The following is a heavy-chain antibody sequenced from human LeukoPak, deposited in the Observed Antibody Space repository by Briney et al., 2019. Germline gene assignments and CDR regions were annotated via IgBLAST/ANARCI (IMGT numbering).Heavy chain of an antibody. CDR2: IYHSRAT. CDR3: ARDNRQRGLDS. V-gene: IGHV4-4*02. CDR1: GGSISSSDW. Sequence: PSETLSLTCVVSGGSISSSDWWSWVRQPPGKGLEWIDEIYHSRATNYNPSLKSRLTISVDMSKNQFSLMLRSVTAADTAFYYCARDNRQRGLDSWGQGTLVTVSS. J-gene: IGHJ4*02. D-gene: IGHD1-14*01.